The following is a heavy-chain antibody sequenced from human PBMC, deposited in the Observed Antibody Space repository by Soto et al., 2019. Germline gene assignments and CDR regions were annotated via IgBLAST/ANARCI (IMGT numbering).Heavy chain of an antibody. CDR3: ARGGGWEEMDY. Sequence: SVKVSCKASGGTFSSYTMSWVRQAPGQGLEWMGRIIPILSIANYAQKFQGRVTITADKSTSTAYMELSSLRSEDTAVYYCARGGGWEEMDYWGQGTLVTVSS. J-gene: IGHJ4*02. D-gene: IGHD1-26*01. V-gene: IGHV1-69*02. CDR2: IIPILSIA. CDR1: GGTFSSYT.